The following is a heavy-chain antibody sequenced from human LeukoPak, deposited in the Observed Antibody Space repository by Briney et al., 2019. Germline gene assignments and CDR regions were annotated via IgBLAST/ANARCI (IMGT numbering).Heavy chain of an antibody. J-gene: IGHJ4*02. CDR3: ARGDRFCSGGSCYPLDY. V-gene: IGHV3-33*01. CDR2: IWYDGTNK. CDR1: GFTFSSYG. Sequence: GRSLRLSCAASGFTFSSYGMHWVRQAPGKGLEWVALIWYDGTNKYYVDSVKSRFTISRDNAKDTMYLQMNSLRVEDTAVYFCARGDRFCSGGSCYPLDYWGQGTLVTVSS. D-gene: IGHD2-15*01.